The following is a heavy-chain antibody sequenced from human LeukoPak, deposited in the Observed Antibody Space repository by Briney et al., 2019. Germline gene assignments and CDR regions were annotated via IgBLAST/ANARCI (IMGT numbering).Heavy chain of an antibody. D-gene: IGHD2-2*01. J-gene: IGHJ4*02. CDR1: GVSISSTSNH. CDR3: ASHEDCSSMSCYAGNFDL. V-gene: IGHV4-39*01. Sequence: KPSETLSLTCSVSGVSISSTSNHWAWIRQPPGKGLEWIGSIYYSGSTYYNPSLKSRVTISVDTSKKQFSLRLSSVTAADTAVYYCASHEDCSSMSCYAGNFDLWGQGTLVTVSS. CDR2: IYYSGST.